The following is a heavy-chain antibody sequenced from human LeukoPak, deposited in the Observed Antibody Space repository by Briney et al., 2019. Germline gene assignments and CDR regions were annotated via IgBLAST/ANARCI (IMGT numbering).Heavy chain of an antibody. CDR3: ARDAEGYCSSTSCYMVSSYGPYYFDY. CDR1: GYTFTSYG. V-gene: IGHV1-18*01. D-gene: IGHD2-2*02. CDR2: ISAYNGNT. Sequence: ASVKVSCKASGYTFTSYGISWVRQAPGQGLEWVGWISAYNGNTNYAQKLQGRVTMTTDTSTSTAYMELRSLRSDDTAVYYCARDAEGYCSSTSCYMVSSYGPYYFDYWGQGTLATVSS. J-gene: IGHJ4*02.